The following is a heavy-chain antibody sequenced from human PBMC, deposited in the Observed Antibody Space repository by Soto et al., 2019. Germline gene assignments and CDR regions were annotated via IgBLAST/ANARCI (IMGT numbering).Heavy chain of an antibody. Sequence: SQTLSLTFAISGDSVSSNTAAWNWIRSSPSRGLEWLGRTYYRSNWRHDYAVSVKSRITVNPDTSKNHFSLQLNSVTSDDTAVYYCARGVAGSGFDLWGQGTMVTVSS. V-gene: IGHV6-1*01. J-gene: IGHJ4*02. D-gene: IGHD6-19*01. CDR3: ARGVAGSGFDL. CDR2: TYYRSNWRH. CDR1: GDSVSSNTAA.